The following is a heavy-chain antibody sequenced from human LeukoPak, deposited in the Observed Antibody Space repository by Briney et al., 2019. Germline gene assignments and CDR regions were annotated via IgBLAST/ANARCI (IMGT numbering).Heavy chain of an antibody. V-gene: IGHV1-2*06. CDR3: ARGYCSGGSCYLVENWFDF. D-gene: IGHD2-15*01. CDR1: GYTFSDYY. J-gene: IGHJ5*01. Sequence: ASVKVSRKASGYTFSDYYMYWLRQAPGEGLEWMGRTNPKSGDTNYAQNFQGRVTMTRDTSMNTAYMELSRLRSDDTAVYFCARGYCSGGSCYLVENWFDFWGQGTLVTVSS. CDR2: TNPKSGDT.